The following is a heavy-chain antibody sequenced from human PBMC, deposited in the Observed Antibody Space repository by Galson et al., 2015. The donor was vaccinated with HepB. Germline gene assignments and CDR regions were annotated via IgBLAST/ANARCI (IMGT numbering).Heavy chain of an antibody. V-gene: IGHV6-1*01. CDR3: ARDEAAAGTLGWYFDL. D-gene: IGHD6-13*01. CDR1: GDSVSSHSAA. Sequence: CAISGDSVSSHSAAWNWIRQSPSRGLEWLGRTYYRSKWYNDYAVSVKSRITINPDTSKNQFSLQLNSVTPEDTAVYYCARDEAAAGTLGWYFDLWGRGTLVTVSS. J-gene: IGHJ2*01. CDR2: TYYRSKWYN.